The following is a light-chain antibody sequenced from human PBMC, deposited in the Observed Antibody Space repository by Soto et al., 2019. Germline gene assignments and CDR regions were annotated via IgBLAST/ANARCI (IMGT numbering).Light chain of an antibody. CDR3: SSYTSSGSHVV. J-gene: IGLJ2*01. CDR1: SSDVGSFNY. Sequence: QSALTQPASVSGSPGQSITIVCSGTSSDVGSFNYVSWYQQHAGKAPKLMIYEVTNRPSGVSNRFSGSKSGNTASLTISGLQAEDEAAYYCSSYTSSGSHVVFGGGTKLTVL. V-gene: IGLV2-14*01. CDR2: EVT.